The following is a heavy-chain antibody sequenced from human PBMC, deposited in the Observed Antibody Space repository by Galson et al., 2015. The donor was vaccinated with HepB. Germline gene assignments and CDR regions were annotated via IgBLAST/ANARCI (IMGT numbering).Heavy chain of an antibody. J-gene: IGHJ4*02. CDR3: ASPGDYGGINDY. Sequence: SLRLSCAASGFTFSSYGMHWVRQAPGKGLEWVAFIRYDGSNKYYADSVKGRFTISRDNSKNTLYLQMNSLRAEDTAVYYCASPGDYGGINDYWGQGTLVTVSS. D-gene: IGHD4-23*01. V-gene: IGHV3-30*02. CDR2: IRYDGSNK. CDR1: GFTFSSYG.